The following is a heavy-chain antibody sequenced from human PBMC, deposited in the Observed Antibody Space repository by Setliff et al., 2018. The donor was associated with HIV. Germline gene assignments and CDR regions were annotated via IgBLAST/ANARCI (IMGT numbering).Heavy chain of an antibody. CDR2: ISAYNGNT. CDR1: GYTFTSYD. V-gene: IGHV1-18*01. J-gene: IGHJ3*02. Sequence: ASVKVSCKASGYTFTSYDISWVRQAPGQGLEWMGWISAYNGNTNYAQKLQGRVTMTTDTSTSTAYMELRSLRSDDTAVYYCARDVDYTDAFDIWGQGTMVTVSS. D-gene: IGHD4-4*01. CDR3: ARDVDYTDAFDI.